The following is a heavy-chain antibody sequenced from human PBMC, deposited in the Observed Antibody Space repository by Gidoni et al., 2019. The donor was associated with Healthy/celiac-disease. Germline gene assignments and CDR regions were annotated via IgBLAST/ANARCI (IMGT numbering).Heavy chain of an antibody. D-gene: IGHD2-15*01. CDR1: GGSIRSSSYY. CDR3: ARSGSLIVVVVAATGDAFDI. Sequence: QLQLQESGPGLVKPSETLSLTCTVSGGSIRSSSYYWCWIRQPPGKGLEWIGSIYYSGSTYYNPSLKSRVTIAVDTSKNQFSLKLSSVTAADTAVDYGARSGSLIVVVVAATGDAFDIWGQGTMVTVSS. CDR2: IYYSGST. J-gene: IGHJ3*02. V-gene: IGHV4-39*01.